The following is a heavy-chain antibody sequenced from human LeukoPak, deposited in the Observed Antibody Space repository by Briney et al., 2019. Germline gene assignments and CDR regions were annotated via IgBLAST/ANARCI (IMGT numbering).Heavy chain of an antibody. CDR1: GFTFDDYA. CDR3: AKDRWRLSLAVAGH. Sequence: GGSLRLSCEASGFTFDDYAMHWVRQGPGKGLEWVSGTSWNSGTIGYADSVKGRFTISRDNAKNSLYLQMNTLRADDTAIYYSAKDRWRLSLAVAGHWGQGTLVTVSS. D-gene: IGHD6-13*01. J-gene: IGHJ4*02. CDR2: TSWNSGTI. V-gene: IGHV3-9*01.